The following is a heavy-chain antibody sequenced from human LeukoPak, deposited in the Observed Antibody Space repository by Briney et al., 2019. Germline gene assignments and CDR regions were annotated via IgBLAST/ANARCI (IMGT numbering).Heavy chain of an antibody. CDR1: GFTFSTYG. CDR2: IWFDGSNK. Sequence: PGGSLRLSCAASGFTFSTYGMHWVRQAPGKGLEWVAIIWFDGSNKYYADSVKGRFTISRDNSKNTLYLQMNSLRAEDTAVYYCARESASIVGATTFDYWGQGTLVTVSS. D-gene: IGHD1-26*01. J-gene: IGHJ4*02. V-gene: IGHV3-30*02. CDR3: ARESASIVGATTFDY.